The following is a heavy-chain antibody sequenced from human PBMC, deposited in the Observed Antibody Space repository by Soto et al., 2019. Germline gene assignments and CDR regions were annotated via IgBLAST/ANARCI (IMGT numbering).Heavy chain of an antibody. CDR2: INAGNGNT. CDR1: GYTCTYYA. Sequence: QVQLVQSGAEVKKPGASVEVSCKASGYTCTYYAMHWVRQAPGQRLEWMGWINAGNGNTKYSQKFQGRVTITRDTSASTAYMELCSLRSEDTAVYYCARSDGPLGDYWGQGTLVTVSS. D-gene: IGHD4-17*01. CDR3: ARSDGPLGDY. J-gene: IGHJ4*02. V-gene: IGHV1-3*01.